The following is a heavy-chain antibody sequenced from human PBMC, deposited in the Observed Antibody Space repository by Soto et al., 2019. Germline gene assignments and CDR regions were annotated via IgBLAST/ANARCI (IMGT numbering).Heavy chain of an antibody. J-gene: IGHJ4*02. CDR3: ARAHDSRGFDY. Sequence: KSSETLSLTCAVSGGSFRGFYWTWIRQSPGKGLEWLGDINHVGITNYNPSLKSRVSIPVDTSKSQFSLKLSSVTAADTAVYYCARAHDSRGFDYWGQGALVTVSS. CDR1: GGSFRGFY. CDR2: INHVGIT. D-gene: IGHD3-16*01. V-gene: IGHV4-34*01.